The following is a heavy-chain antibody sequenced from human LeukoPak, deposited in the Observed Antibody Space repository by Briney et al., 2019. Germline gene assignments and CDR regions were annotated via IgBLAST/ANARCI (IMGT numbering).Heavy chain of an antibody. Sequence: SETLSLTCTVSGGSISSGSYYWSWIRQPPGKGLEWIGYIYYSGSTNYNPSLKSRVTISVDTSKNQFSLKLSSVTAADTAVYYCARGAILTAYYSFDYWGQGTLVTVSS. D-gene: IGHD3-9*01. V-gene: IGHV4-61*01. J-gene: IGHJ4*02. CDR1: GGSISSGSYY. CDR3: ARGAILTAYYSFDY. CDR2: IYYSGST.